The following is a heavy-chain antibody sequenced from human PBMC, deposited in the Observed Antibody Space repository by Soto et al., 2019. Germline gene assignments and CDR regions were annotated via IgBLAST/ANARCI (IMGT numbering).Heavy chain of an antibody. V-gene: IGHV4-38-2*01. D-gene: IGHD1-26*01. CDR3: ASATSGSYYYYYGMDV. CDR2: IYYSGST. Sequence: SETLSLTCAVSGYSISSGYYWGWIRQPPGKGLEWIGSIYYSGSTYYNPSLKSRVTISVDTSKNQFSLKLSSVTAADTAVYYCASATSGSYYYYYGMDVWGQGTTVTVSS. J-gene: IGHJ6*02. CDR1: GYSISSGYY.